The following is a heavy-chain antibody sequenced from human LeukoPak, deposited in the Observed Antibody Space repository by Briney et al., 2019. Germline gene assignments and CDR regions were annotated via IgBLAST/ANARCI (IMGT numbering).Heavy chain of an antibody. J-gene: IGHJ4*02. V-gene: IGHV1-3*01. CDR3: ARGIQLWFRFDY. CDR1: GYTFTSYA. Sequence: ASVKVSCKASGYTFTSYAVHWVRQAPGQRLEWMGWINAGNGNTKYSQKFQGRVTITRDTSASTAYMELSSLRSEDTAVYYCARGIQLWFRFDYWGQGTLVTVSS. CDR2: INAGNGNT. D-gene: IGHD5-18*01.